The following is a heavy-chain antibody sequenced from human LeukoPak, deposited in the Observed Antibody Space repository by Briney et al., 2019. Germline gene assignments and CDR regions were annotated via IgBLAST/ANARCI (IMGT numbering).Heavy chain of an antibody. CDR1: GGSFSGNY. CDR2: INHSGST. Sequence: SETLSLTCAVYGGSFSGNYWSWIRPPQGKGLEWIGEINHSGSTNYNTSLKSRVTISVDTTKNQFSLKLSSVTAADTAVYYCARTPRPYYSYDDYWGQGTLVTVSS. CDR3: ARTPRPYYSYDDY. D-gene: IGHD5-18*01. J-gene: IGHJ4*02. V-gene: IGHV4-34*01.